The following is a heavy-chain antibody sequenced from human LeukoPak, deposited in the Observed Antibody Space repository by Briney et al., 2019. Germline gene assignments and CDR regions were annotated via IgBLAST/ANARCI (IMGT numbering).Heavy chain of an antibody. J-gene: IGHJ4*02. CDR1: GFTFSSYG. Sequence: GGSLRLSCAASGFTFSSYGMHWVRQAPGKGLEWVAFIRYDGSNKYYADSVKGRFTISRDNSKNTLYLQMNSLRAEDTAVYYCARDPPFFDWPPPYYFDYWGQGTLVTVSS. D-gene: IGHD3-9*01. V-gene: IGHV3-30*02. CDR2: IRYDGSNK. CDR3: ARDPPFFDWPPPYYFDY.